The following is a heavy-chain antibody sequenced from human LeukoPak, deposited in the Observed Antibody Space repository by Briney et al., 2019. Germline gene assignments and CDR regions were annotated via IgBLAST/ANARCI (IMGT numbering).Heavy chain of an antibody. CDR3: ARGGIVVVPAAMPTSSFYYYGMDV. Sequence: ASVKVSCKASGYIFTSYGISWVRQAPGQGLEWMGWTSVYNGNTNYAQKLQGRVTMTTDTSTSTAYMELRSLRSDDTAVYYCARGGIVVVPAAMPTSSFYYYGMDVWGQGTTVTVSS. CDR2: TSVYNGNT. V-gene: IGHV1-18*01. D-gene: IGHD2-2*01. J-gene: IGHJ6*02. CDR1: GYIFTSYG.